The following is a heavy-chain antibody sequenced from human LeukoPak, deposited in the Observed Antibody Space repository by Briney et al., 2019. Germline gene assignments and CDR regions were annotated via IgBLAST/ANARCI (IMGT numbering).Heavy chain of an antibody. V-gene: IGHV1-3*01. CDR3: ARDRIGWADSGYGY. D-gene: IGHD5-12*01. CDR2: INAGNGNP. J-gene: IGHJ4*02. CDR1: GYTFTNHV. Sequence: PGASVKVSCKASGYTFTNHVIHWVRQTPGQGLEWMGWINAGNGNPRYSQHFQDRVTITKDISASTVYMDLSSLRSEDTAVYYCARDRIGWADSGYGYWGQGTLVTVSS.